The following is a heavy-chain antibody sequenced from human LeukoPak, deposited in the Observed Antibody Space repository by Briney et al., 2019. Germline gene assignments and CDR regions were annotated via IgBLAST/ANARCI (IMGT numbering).Heavy chain of an antibody. D-gene: IGHD2-2*02. J-gene: IGHJ5*02. CDR1: GDSISYYY. Sequence: PSETLSLTCSVSGDSISYYYWTWIRQPAGKGLEWIGRIYSDWDTNYNPSLNSRVTMSIDTAKKQFSLNLSSVTAADTAIYYCARVYNSGPGYCSGASCYRLGGWFDTWGQGTLVTVSS. CDR3: ARVYNSGPGYCSGASCYRLGGWFDT. CDR2: IYSDWDT. V-gene: IGHV4-4*07.